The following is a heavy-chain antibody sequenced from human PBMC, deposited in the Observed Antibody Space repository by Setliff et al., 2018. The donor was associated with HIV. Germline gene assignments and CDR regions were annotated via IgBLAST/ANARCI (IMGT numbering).Heavy chain of an antibody. CDR2: ISYDGSNK. Sequence: GGSLRLSCAASGFTFSSYAMHWVRQAPGKGLEWVAVISYDGSNKYYADSVKGRFTISRDNSKNTLYLQMNSLRAEDTAVYYCARGRTIFGVPVPGGAFDIWGQGTMVTVSS. D-gene: IGHD3-3*01. J-gene: IGHJ3*02. V-gene: IGHV3-30*04. CDR3: ARGRTIFGVPVPGGAFDI. CDR1: GFTFSSYA.